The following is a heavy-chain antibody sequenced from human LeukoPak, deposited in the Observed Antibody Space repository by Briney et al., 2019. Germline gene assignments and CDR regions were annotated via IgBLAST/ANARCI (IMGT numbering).Heavy chain of an antibody. CDR2: IYPGDSDT. D-gene: IGHD5-12*01. CDR1: GYTFTGYW. Sequence: GESLKISCKGSGYTFTGYWIGWVRQMPGKGLEWMGIIYPGDSDTRYSPSSQGQVTISADKSISTAYLQWSSLKASDSAMYYCARIDLATINYWGQGTLVTVSS. J-gene: IGHJ4*02. V-gene: IGHV5-51*01. CDR3: ARIDLATINY.